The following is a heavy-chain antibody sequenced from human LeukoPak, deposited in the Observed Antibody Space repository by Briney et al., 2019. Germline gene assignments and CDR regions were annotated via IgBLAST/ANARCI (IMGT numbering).Heavy chain of an antibody. V-gene: IGHV1-8*02. CDR2: MNPNSGNT. D-gene: IGHD6-19*01. CDR1: GYTFTSYD. CDR3: ARGRGWYDYYYGMDV. J-gene: IGHJ6*02. Sequence: ASVKVSCKAAGYTFTSYDINWVRQATGQGLEWMGWMNPNSGNTGYAQKFQGRVTMTRNTSISTAYMELSSLRSEDTAVYYCARGRGWYDYYYGMDVWGQGTTVTVSS.